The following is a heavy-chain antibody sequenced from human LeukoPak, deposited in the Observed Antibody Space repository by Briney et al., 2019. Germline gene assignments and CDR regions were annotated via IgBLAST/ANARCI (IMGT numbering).Heavy chain of an antibody. V-gene: IGHV3-23*01. CDR2: ISGSGGST. CDR1: GFTFSTYA. D-gene: IGHD3-3*01. Sequence: SGGSLRLSCAASGFTFSTYAMTWVRQAPGKGLEWVSAISGSGGSTYYADSVKGRFTISRDNSKNTLYLQMNSLRAEDTAVYYCAKDPISTIFHWFDPWGQGTLVTVSS. CDR3: AKDPISTIFHWFDP. J-gene: IGHJ5*02.